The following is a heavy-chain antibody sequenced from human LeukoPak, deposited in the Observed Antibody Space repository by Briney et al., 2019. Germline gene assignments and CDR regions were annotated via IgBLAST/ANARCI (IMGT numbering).Heavy chain of an antibody. Sequence: GGSLRLSCAASGFTFTNYGMSWVRQAPGKGLEWVSSISGLGDSPYYADSVKGRFTISRDNSKNTLYLQMNSLRAEDTAVYYCAKSPIVGATFYFDYWGQGTLVTVSS. D-gene: IGHD1-26*01. CDR1: GFTFTNYG. CDR2: ISGLGDSP. V-gene: IGHV3-23*01. CDR3: AKSPIVGATFYFDY. J-gene: IGHJ4*02.